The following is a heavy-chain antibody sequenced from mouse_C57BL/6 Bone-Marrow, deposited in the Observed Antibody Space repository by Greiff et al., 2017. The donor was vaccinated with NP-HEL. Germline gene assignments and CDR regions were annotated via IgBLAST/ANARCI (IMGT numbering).Heavy chain of an antibody. Sequence: QVQLQQSGAELARPGASVKLSCKASGYTFTSYGISWVKLRTGQGLEWIGEIYPRSGNTYYNEKFKGKATLTADKSSSTAYMELRSLTSEDSAVYFCARLGYYGSEYYYAMDYWGQGTSVTVSS. CDR2: IYPRSGNT. CDR3: ARLGYYGSEYYYAMDY. D-gene: IGHD1-1*01. V-gene: IGHV1-81*01. CDR1: GYTFTSYG. J-gene: IGHJ4*01.